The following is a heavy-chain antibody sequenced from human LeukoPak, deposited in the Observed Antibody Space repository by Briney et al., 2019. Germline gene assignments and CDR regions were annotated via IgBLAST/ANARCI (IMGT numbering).Heavy chain of an antibody. CDR3: ARVSVYAMYYYYYYMDV. CDR1: GGPFSGYY. D-gene: IGHD2-8*01. CDR2: INHSGNT. V-gene: IGHV4-34*01. Sequence: SETLSVTCAVYGGPFSGYYWSWIRQPPGKRLEWIGEINHSGNTNYNPSLKSRVTISVDTSKNQFSLKLSSVTAADTAVYYCARVSVYAMYYYYYYMDVWGKGTTVTVSS. J-gene: IGHJ6*03.